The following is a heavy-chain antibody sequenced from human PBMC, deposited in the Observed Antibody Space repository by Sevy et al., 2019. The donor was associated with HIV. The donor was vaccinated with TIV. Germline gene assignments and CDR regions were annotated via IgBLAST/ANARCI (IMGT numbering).Heavy chain of an antibody. CDR2: ISSSSSYI. CDR3: ARVWGGYCSSTSCFDDAFDI. J-gene: IGHJ3*02. V-gene: IGHV3-21*01. CDR1: GFTFSSYS. Sequence: GGYLRLSCAASGFTFSSYSMNWVRQAPGKGLEWVSSISSSSSYIYYADSVKGRFTSSRDNAKNSLYLQMNSLRAEDTAVYYCARVWGGYCSSTSCFDDAFDIWGQGTMVIVSS. D-gene: IGHD2-2*03.